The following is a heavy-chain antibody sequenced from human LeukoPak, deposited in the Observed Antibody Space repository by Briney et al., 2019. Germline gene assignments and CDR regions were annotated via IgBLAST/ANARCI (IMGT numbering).Heavy chain of an antibody. CDR3: AAGGGVGYTYGTHDY. J-gene: IGHJ4*02. Sequence: PGGSLRLSCAASGFTFNSYRMHWVPQAPGEGLVWVSRINNDGSSASHTDSVRGRFTLYRESAKNTLYLEMNTLRGEDTAVYYCAAGGGVGYTYGTHDYWGQGTLVTVSS. CDR2: INNDGSSA. D-gene: IGHD5-18*01. CDR1: GFTFNSYR. V-gene: IGHV3-74*01.